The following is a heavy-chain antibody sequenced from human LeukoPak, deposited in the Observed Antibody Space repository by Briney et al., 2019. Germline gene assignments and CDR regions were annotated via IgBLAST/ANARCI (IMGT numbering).Heavy chain of an antibody. CDR3: ARDVY. CDR1: GFTFSDYY. CDR2: INQDGSEK. J-gene: IGHJ4*02. V-gene: IGHV3-7*01. Sequence: PGGSLRLSCAASGFTFSDYYMSWIRQAPGKGLEWVANINQDGSEKYYVDSVKGRFTISRDHAKNSLFLQMNSLRAEDTAVYYCARDVYWGQGTLVTVSS.